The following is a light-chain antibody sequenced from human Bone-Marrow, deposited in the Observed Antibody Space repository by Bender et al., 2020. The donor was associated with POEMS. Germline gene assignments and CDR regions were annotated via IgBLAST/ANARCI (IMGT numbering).Light chain of an antibody. CDR2: SSH. J-gene: IGLJ2*01. V-gene: IGLV1-44*01. CDR3: AVWDDILRGVL. Sequence: QSVLTQPPSASGTPGQRVTISCSGGSSNIGAHAVNWYQHLPGTAPKLLIYSSHRRPSEVPDRFSGSRSGTSASLAISGLQSEDEADYYCAVWDDILRGVLFGGGTKLTVL. CDR1: SSNIGAHA.